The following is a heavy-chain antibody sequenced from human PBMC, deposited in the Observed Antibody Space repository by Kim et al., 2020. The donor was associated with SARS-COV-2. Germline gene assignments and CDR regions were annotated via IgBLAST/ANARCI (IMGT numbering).Heavy chain of an antibody. CDR3: AKDIGDSSGYFDY. V-gene: IGHV3-43D*03. J-gene: IGHJ4*02. Sequence: YADSVKGRFTISRDNSKNSLYLQMNSLRAEDTALYYCAKDIGDSSGYFDYWGQGTLVTVSS. D-gene: IGHD3-22*01.